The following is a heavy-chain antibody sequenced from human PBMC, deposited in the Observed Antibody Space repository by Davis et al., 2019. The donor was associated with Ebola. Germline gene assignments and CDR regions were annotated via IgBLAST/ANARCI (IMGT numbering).Heavy chain of an antibody. D-gene: IGHD1-1*01. Sequence: PGGSLRLSCAASGLTFRSYAMSWVRQAPGKGLEWVSGISGSGGGTYHADSVKGRFTISRDNAENSLYLQMNSLRDEDTAVYYCARDFPTRPPGSYWFFDLWGRGTLVTVSS. CDR2: ISGSGGGT. J-gene: IGHJ2*01. CDR1: GLTFRSYA. CDR3: ARDFPTRPPGSYWFFDL. V-gene: IGHV3-23*01.